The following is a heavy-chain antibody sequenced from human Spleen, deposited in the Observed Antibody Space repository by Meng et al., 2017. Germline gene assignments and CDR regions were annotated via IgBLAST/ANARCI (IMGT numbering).Heavy chain of an antibody. CDR3: ARRGQDAFDI. V-gene: IGHV4-34*01. J-gene: IGHJ3*02. Sequence: GSLRLSCAVYGGSFSGYYWSWIRQPPGKGLEWIGEINHSGSTNYNPSLKSRVTTSVDTSKNQFSLKLTSVTAADTAVYYCARRGQDAFDIWGQGTMVTVSS. D-gene: IGHD3/OR15-3a*01. CDR1: GGSFSGYY. CDR2: INHSGST.